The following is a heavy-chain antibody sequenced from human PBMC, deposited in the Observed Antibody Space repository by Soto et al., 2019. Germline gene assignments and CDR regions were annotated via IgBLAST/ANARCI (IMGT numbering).Heavy chain of an antibody. D-gene: IGHD2-21*02. V-gene: IGHV1-69*02. CDR1: GGTFSTYS. J-gene: IGHJ3*02. Sequence: QVQLVQSGAEVKKPGSSVKVSCKDSGGTFSTYSMFWVRQAPGQGLEWMGRIIPMLGVRNYAQRFQDRVTIIADKSTATVHMELSSLRSEDAALYYCTLGSWSGDVFEIWGQGTMVTVSS. CDR3: TLGSWSGDVFEI. CDR2: IIPMLGVR.